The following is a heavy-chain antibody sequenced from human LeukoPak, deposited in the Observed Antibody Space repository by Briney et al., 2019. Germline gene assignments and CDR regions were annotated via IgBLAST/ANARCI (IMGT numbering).Heavy chain of an antibody. V-gene: IGHV1-18*01. J-gene: IGHJ5*02. CDR3: ASAIFGVALFDP. CDR1: GYTFTSHG. D-gene: IGHD3-3*01. CDR2: ISAYNGNT. Sequence: ASVKVSCKASGYTFTSHGISWVRQAPGQGLEWMGWISAYNGNTNYAQKLQGRVTMTTDTSTSTAYMELRSLRSDDTAVYYCASAIFGVALFDPWGQGTLVTVSS.